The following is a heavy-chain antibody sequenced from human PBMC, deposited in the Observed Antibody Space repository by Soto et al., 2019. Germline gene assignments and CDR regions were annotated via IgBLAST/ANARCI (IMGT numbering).Heavy chain of an antibody. D-gene: IGHD1-1*01. CDR3: ARLFWSNWNDGSWFDP. V-gene: IGHV4-59*01. CDR1: GGSISSYY. Sequence: SETLSLTCTVSGGSISSYYWSWIRQPPGKGLEWIGYINYSGTINYNPSLKSRVTISADTSKNQFSLKVSSVTAVDTAVYYCARLFWSNWNDGSWFDPWGQGTLVTVSS. CDR2: INYSGTI. J-gene: IGHJ5*02.